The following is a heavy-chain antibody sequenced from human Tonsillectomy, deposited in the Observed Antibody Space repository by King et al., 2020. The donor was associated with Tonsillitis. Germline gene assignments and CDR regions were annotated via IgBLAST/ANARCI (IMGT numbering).Heavy chain of an antibody. CDR2: ISFDGTNK. CDR3: AKDKTYYELWSGYFGGMDV. D-gene: IGHD3-3*01. J-gene: IGHJ6*02. Sequence: VQLVESGGGVVQPGRSLRLSCAASGFTFSHYGIHWVRQAPGKGLEGLAAISFDGTNKYYIESVKGRFTISRDNAKNTLYLEMNSLRVEDTAVYYCAKDKTYYELWSGYFGGMDVWGQGTTVTVPS. CDR1: GFTFSHYG. V-gene: IGHV3-30*18.